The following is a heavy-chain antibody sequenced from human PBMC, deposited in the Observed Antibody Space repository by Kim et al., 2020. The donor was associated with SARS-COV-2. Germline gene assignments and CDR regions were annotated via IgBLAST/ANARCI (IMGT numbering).Heavy chain of an antibody. CDR1: GGSISSYY. Sequence: SETLSLTCTVSGGSISSYYWSWIRQPPGKGLEWIGYIYYSGSTNYNPSLKSRVTISVDTSKNQFSLKLSSVTAADTAVYYCARGLHYDILTGKSRGYYYYYMDVWGKGTTVTVSS. CDR2: IYYSGST. D-gene: IGHD3-9*01. V-gene: IGHV4-59*01. CDR3: ARGLHYDILTGKSRGYYYYYMDV. J-gene: IGHJ6*03.